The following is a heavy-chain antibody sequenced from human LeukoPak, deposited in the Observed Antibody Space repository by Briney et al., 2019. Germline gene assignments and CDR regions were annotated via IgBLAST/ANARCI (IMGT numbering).Heavy chain of an antibody. CDR1: GYRFNSYW. Sequence: GESLKTSCRGSGYRFNSYWIGWVRQKPGKGLEWMGIIYPGDSDSRYGPSFQGRVSISVDNSIDTAYLQWRSLEASDSGTYYCARRGLTPEPRGVHGFRIDFDYWGQGSVVTVSS. V-gene: IGHV5-51*01. D-gene: IGHD1-14*01. CDR2: IYPGDSDS. J-gene: IGHJ4*02. CDR3: ARRGLTPEPRGVHGFRIDFDY.